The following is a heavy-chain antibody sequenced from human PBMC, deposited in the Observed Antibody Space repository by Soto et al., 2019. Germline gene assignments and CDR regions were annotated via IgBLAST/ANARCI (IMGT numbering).Heavy chain of an antibody. J-gene: IGHJ6*02. CDR3: ARDPYYDFWSGYYAPYYSYGMDV. CDR2: INPNSGGT. D-gene: IGHD3-3*01. V-gene: IGHV1-2*02. Sequence: GASVKVSCKASGYTFTGYYMHWVRQAPGQGLEWMGWINPNSGGTNYAQKFQGRVTMTRDTSISTAYMELSRLRSDDTAVYYCARDPYYDFWSGYYAPYYSYGMDVWGQGTRVTVS. CDR1: GYTFTGYY.